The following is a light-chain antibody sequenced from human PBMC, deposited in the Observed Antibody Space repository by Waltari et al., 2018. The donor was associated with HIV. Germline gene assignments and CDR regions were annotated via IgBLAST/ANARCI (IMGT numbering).Light chain of an antibody. CDR3: QHSDRYPLT. J-gene: IGKJ3*01. CDR2: GAS. V-gene: IGKV1-39*01. CDR1: QSIATH. Sequence: DIQMTQSPSSLSASVGDTITITCRASQSIATHLNGYQQKLGKVPKVLIYGASTLQSGAPSRFSGSGSGTHFTLTITNLQPEDFATYFCQHSDRYPLTFTPGTKVDVK.